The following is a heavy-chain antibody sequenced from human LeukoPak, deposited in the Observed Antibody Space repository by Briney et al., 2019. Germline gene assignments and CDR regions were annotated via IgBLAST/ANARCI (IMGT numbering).Heavy chain of an antibody. J-gene: IGHJ4*02. CDR2: IYYSGST. CDR1: GGSISSSSYY. Sequence: PSETLSLTCTVSGGSISSSSYYWGWIRQPPGKGLEWIGSIYYSGSTYYNPSLKSRVTISVDTSKNQFSLKLSSVTAADTAVYYCARLGAWNYGFDYWGQGTLVTVSS. D-gene: IGHD1-7*01. V-gene: IGHV4-39*01. CDR3: ARLGAWNYGFDY.